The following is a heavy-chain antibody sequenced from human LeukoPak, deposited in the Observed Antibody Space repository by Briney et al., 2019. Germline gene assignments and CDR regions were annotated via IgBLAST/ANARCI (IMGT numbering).Heavy chain of an antibody. J-gene: IGHJ4*02. CDR2: ISAYNGNT. Sequence: ASVKVSCKASGYTFTSYGISWVRQGPGQGIEWMGWISAYNGNTNYAQKLQGRVTMTTDTSTSTAYMELRSLRSDDTAVYYCARGFREYQLLYYGYWGQGTLVTVSS. V-gene: IGHV1-18*01. CDR1: GYTFTSYG. D-gene: IGHD2-2*02. CDR3: ARGFREYQLLYYGY.